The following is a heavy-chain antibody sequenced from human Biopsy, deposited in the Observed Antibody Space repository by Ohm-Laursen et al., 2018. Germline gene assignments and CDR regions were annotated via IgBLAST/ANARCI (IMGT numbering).Heavy chain of an antibody. D-gene: IGHD3-16*01. CDR2: IYYTGST. CDR3: ARRDYRNGFKFDF. CDR1: RGSISSNF. Sequence: SETLSLTCTISRGSISSNFWSWIRQPPGKGLEWIGYIYYTGSTNYSPSLESRVIMSVDTSKNQFSLRLSSVTAADTAVYYCARRDYRNGFKFDFWGQGTLVTVSS. J-gene: IGHJ4*02. V-gene: IGHV4-59*08.